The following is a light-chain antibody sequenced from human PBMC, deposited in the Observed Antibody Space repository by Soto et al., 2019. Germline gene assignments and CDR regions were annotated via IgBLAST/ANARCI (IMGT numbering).Light chain of an antibody. V-gene: IGLV4-69*01. CDR2: LNSDGSH. CDR1: SGHSSYA. Sequence: QPVLTQSPSASASLGASVKLTCTRSSGHSSYAIAWHQQRPEKGPRYLMRLNSDGSHTKGDGIPDRFSGSSSGAERYLTISSLQSEDEADYYCQTWGTDFRVFGGGTKLTVL. CDR3: QTWGTDFRV. J-gene: IGLJ2*01.